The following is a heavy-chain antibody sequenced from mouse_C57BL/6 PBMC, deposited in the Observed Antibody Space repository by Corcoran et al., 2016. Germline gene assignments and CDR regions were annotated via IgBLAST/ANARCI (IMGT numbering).Heavy chain of an antibody. CDR2: IFPGSGST. Sequence: QFQLQQSGPELVKPGASVKISCKASGYTFTDYYINWVKQRPGQGLEWIGWIFPGSGSTYYNEKFKGKATLTVDKSSSTAYMLLSSLTSEDSAVYFCARYLGSNYWYFDVWGTGTTVTVSS. J-gene: IGHJ1*03. D-gene: IGHD2-5*01. CDR1: GYTFTDYY. V-gene: IGHV1-75*01. CDR3: ARYLGSNYWYFDV.